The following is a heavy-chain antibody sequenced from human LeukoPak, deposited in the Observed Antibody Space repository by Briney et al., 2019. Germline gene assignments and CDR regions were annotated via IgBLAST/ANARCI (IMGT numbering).Heavy chain of an antibody. V-gene: IGHV4-4*02. CDR3: ARGFCSKIRCHDVFDI. CDR2: IYHSGST. CDR1: GGSISSSNW. D-gene: IGHD2-2*01. J-gene: IGHJ3*02. Sequence: SETLSLTCAVSGGSISSSNWWSWVRHPPGKGLEWIGEIYHSGSTNYNPSLKSRFTISVDKSKNQFYLKLSSVTAADTAVYYCARGFCSKIRCHDVFDIWEQERIVTVSS.